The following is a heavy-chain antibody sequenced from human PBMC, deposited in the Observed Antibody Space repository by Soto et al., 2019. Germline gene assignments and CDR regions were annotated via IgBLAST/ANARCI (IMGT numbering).Heavy chain of an antibody. Sequence: QVQLQESGPGLVKPSGTLSLTCAVSGDSVSSPYYWCWVRQPPGKGLEWIGEVFHTGTTSYNPSLGGRVTLSMDKSSNQFSLDVSSVTAADTAGYYCARSAGWYAIHAWGPGTLV. CDR3: ARSAGWYAIHA. CDR2: VFHTGTT. D-gene: IGHD6-19*01. CDR1: GDSVSSPYY. J-gene: IGHJ5*02. V-gene: IGHV4-4*02.